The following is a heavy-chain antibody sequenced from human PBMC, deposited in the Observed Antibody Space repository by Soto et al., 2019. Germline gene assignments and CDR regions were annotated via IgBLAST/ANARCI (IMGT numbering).Heavy chain of an antibody. CDR3: AKRSSSSTFDY. Sequence: EVQLLESGGDLVQPGESLRLSCAASGFTFSSYAMSWVRQAPGKGLEWVSVISGSDDSTYYADSVKGRFTISRDNSKNMLYLQMNSLRAEDTAVYYCAKRSSSSTFDYWGQGTLVTVSS. CDR2: ISGSDDST. CDR1: GFTFSSYA. D-gene: IGHD6-6*01. J-gene: IGHJ4*02. V-gene: IGHV3-23*01.